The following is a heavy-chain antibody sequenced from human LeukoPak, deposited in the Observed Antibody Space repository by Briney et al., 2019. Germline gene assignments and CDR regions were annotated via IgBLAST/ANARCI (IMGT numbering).Heavy chain of an antibody. CDR3: ARGGHCSGVGVAGYYYFDY. Sequence: ASVKVSCKASGYTFTSYDINWVRQATGQGLEWMGWMNPNSGNTGYAQKFQGRVTMTRNTSISTAYMELSSLRSEDTAVYYCARGGHCSGVGVAGYYYFDYWGQGTLVTVSS. CDR2: MNPNSGNT. CDR1: GYTFTSYD. D-gene: IGHD3-10*02. J-gene: IGHJ4*02. V-gene: IGHV1-8*01.